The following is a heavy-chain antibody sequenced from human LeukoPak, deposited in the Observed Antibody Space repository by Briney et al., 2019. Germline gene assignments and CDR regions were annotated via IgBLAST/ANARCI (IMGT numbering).Heavy chain of an antibody. J-gene: IGHJ6*03. CDR1: GFTFSSYE. Sequence: GGSLRLSCAASGFTFSSYEMNWVRQAPGKGLEWVSYISSSGSTIYYADSVKGRFTISRDNAKNSLYLQMNSLRAEDTAVYYCARDATYGSGSFYYYYMDVWGKGTTVTISS. CDR3: ARDATYGSGSFYYYYMDV. V-gene: IGHV3-48*03. D-gene: IGHD3-10*01. CDR2: ISSSGSTI.